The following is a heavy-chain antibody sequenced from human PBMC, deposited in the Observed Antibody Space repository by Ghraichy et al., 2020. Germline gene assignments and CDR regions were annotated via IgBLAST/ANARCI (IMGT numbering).Heavy chain of an antibody. D-gene: IGHD2-2*01. Sequence: GGSLRLSCAASGFTFSSYAMSWVRQAPGKGLEWVSAISGSGGSTYYADSVKGRFTISRDNSKNTLYLQMNSLRAEDTAVYYCAKDRSPRAWAQLNDAFDIWGQGTMVTVSS. CDR1: GFTFSSYA. CDR2: ISGSGGST. CDR3: AKDRSPRAWAQLNDAFDI. V-gene: IGHV3-23*01. J-gene: IGHJ3*02.